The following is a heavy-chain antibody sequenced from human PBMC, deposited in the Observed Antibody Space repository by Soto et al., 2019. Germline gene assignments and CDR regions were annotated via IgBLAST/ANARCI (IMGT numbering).Heavy chain of an antibody. CDR1: GFPFSSYA. Sequence: PGGSLRLSCAASGFPFSSYAMSWVRQAPGKGLEWVSAISGSGGSTYYADSVKGRFTISRDNSKNTLYLQMNSLRAEDTAVYYCAKDHSGYDYMPGYWGQGTLVTVSS. D-gene: IGHD5-12*01. CDR2: ISGSGGST. CDR3: AKDHSGYDYMPGY. V-gene: IGHV3-23*01. J-gene: IGHJ4*02.